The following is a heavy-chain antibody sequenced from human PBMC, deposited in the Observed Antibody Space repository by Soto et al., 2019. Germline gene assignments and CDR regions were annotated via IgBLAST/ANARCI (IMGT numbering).Heavy chain of an antibody. J-gene: IGHJ4*02. D-gene: IGHD1-26*01. CDR3: ATDGGRQAGGVDY. CDR2: IIPIFGTA. CDR1: GGTFSSYA. Sequence: QVQLVQSGAEVKKPGSSVKVSCKASGGTFSSYAINWVRQAPGQGLEWMGEIIPIFGTANYAQKFQGRVTITADESTSTASMEPSRLRSEETAVYYCATDGGRQAGGVDYWGQGTLVTVSS. V-gene: IGHV1-69*01.